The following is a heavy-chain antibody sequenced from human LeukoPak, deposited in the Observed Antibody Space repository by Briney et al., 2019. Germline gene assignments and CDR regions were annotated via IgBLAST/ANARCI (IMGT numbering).Heavy chain of an antibody. Sequence: PGRSLRLSCAASGFTFSSYWMHWVRQGPGKGLVWVSRINSDGSGTSYADSVKGRFTISRDNAKNTLYLQMNSLRAEDTAVYYCARVGCSGTNCYDRVGRAAWFDPWGQGTLVTVSS. D-gene: IGHD2-2*01. V-gene: IGHV3-74*01. CDR3: ARVGCSGTNCYDRVGRAAWFDP. CDR2: INSDGSGT. CDR1: GFTFSSYW. J-gene: IGHJ5*02.